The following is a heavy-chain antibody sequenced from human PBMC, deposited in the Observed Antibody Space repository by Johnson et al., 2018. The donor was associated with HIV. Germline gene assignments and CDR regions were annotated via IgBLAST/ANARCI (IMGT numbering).Heavy chain of an antibody. CDR2: INWNGGNT. Sequence: VQLVESGGGVLRPGASLRLSCEGFGFIFDDYGLNWVRQGSGKGLEWVSGINWNGGNTGYADSVKGRCTISRDNAKNSLYLQRNSRRADDTALYYCARVRAAAVSDAFDIWGQGTMVTVSS. CDR3: ARVRAAAVSDAFDI. CDR1: GFIFDDYG. J-gene: IGHJ3*02. D-gene: IGHD6-13*01. V-gene: IGHV3-20*04.